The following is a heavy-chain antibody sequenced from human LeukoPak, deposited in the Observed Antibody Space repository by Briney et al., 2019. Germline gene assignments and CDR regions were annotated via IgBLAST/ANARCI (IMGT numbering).Heavy chain of an antibody. D-gene: IGHD6-13*01. CDR1: GYTFTSYD. V-gene: IGHV1-8*01. Sequence: ASVKVSCKASGYTFTSYDINWVRQATGQGLEWMGWMNPNSGKTEYAQKFQGRVTMTRNTSISTAYMELSSLRSEDTAVYYCARLIAAAGLYYFDYWGQGTLVTVSS. CDR3: ARLIAAAGLYYFDY. CDR2: MNPNSGKT. J-gene: IGHJ4*02.